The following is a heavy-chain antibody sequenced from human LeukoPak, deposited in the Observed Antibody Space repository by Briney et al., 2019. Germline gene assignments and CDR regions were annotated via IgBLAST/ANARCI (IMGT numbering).Heavy chain of an antibody. CDR3: AGEMGRDAFDI. Sequence: SQTLSLTCTVSGGSISRDGHYWSWIRQYPGKGLESIGSVSSSGTTTYNPSLKSRVTISLDTSQTQFSLNLRSLTAADTAVYYCAGEMGRDAFDIGGEGTMVTVSS. CDR1: GGSISRDGHY. D-gene: IGHD2-8*01. J-gene: IGHJ3*02. CDR2: VSSSGTT. V-gene: IGHV4-31*03.